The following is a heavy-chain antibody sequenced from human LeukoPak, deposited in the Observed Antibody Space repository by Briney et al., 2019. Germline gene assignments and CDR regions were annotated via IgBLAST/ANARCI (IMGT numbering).Heavy chain of an antibody. J-gene: IGHJ4*02. CDR3: AKRRGIVVVPAANSY. D-gene: IGHD2-2*01. V-gene: IGHV3-23*01. Sequence: GGSLRLSCAASGFTFSSYSMNWVRQAPGKGLEWVSAISGSGGSTYYADSVKGRFTISRDNSKNTLYLQMNSLRAEDTAVYYCAKRRGIVVVPAANSYWGQGTLVTVSS. CDR1: GFTFSSYS. CDR2: ISGSGGST.